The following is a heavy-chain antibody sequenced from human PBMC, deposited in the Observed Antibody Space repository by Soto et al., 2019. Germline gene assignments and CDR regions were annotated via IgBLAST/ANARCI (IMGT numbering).Heavy chain of an antibody. J-gene: IGHJ4*02. CDR3: ARDGDGYNRGPFDY. CDR2: IYYSGRT. V-gene: IGHV4-59*01. CDR1: GGSISSYY. Sequence: QVQLQESGPGLVKPSETLSLTCTVSGGSISSYYWSWIRQPPGKGLEWIGYIYYSGRTNYNPSLKSRVTISVDTSKNQFSLKLSSVTAADTAVYYCARDGDGYNRGPFDYWGQGTLVTVSS. D-gene: IGHD5-12*01.